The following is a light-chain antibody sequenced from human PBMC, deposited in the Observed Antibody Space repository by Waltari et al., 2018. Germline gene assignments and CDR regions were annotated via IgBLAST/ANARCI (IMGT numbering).Light chain of an antibody. J-gene: IGKJ1*01. V-gene: IGKV4-1*01. CDR3: QQYYSTPPT. Sequence: DIVMTQSPDSLAVSLGARATINCKSRQSVLSSSNNKNYLAWYQQKPGQPPTLLIYWASTRESGVPDRFSGSGSGTDFTLTISSLQAEDVAVYYCQQYYSTPPTFGQGTKVEIK. CDR1: QSVLSSSNNKNY. CDR2: WAS.